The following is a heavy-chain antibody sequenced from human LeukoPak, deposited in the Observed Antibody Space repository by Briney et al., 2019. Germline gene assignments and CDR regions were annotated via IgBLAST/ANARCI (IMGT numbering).Heavy chain of an antibody. CDR3: ARGRYYAMDV. CDR1: GFTFSTYW. Sequence: GGSLRLSCAASGFTFSTYWMHWVRQAPGKGLVWVSRINNEGSGTGYADSVKGRFTISRDNAKNTLSLQMNSLRAEDTAVYYCARGRYYAMDVWGQGTTVTVSS. J-gene: IGHJ6*02. CDR2: INNEGSGT. V-gene: IGHV3-74*01.